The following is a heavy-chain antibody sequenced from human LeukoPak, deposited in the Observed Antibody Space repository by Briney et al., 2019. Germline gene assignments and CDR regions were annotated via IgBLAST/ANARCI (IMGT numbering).Heavy chain of an antibody. CDR2: INPNSGGT. CDR3: ARVTEYSSSSFDY. J-gene: IGHJ4*02. Sequence: ASVKVSFKASGYTFIAWHLHWVRQAPGQGLEWMGWINPNSGGTNYAQKFQGRVTMTRDTSISIAYMELSRLRSDDTAVYYCARVTEYSSSSFDYWGQGTLVTVSS. D-gene: IGHD6-6*01. V-gene: IGHV1-2*02. CDR1: GYTFIAWH.